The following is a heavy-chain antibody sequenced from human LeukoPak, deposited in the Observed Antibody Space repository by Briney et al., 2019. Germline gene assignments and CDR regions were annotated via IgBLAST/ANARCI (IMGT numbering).Heavy chain of an antibody. J-gene: IGHJ4*02. CDR3: ARASYSYDINGWVPFDY. CDR1: GFTFSSYA. D-gene: IGHD3-22*01. Sequence: GGSLRLSCAASGFTFSSYAMSWVRRAPGKGLEWVSGISGSGGRTYYADSVKGRFPISRDNSKNTLYLQMNSLRAEDTAVYYCARASYSYDINGWVPFDYWGQGTLVTVSS. V-gene: IGHV3-23*01. CDR2: ISGSGGRT.